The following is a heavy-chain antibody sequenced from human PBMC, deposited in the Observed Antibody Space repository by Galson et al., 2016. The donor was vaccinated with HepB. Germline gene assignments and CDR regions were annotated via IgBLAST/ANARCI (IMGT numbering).Heavy chain of an antibody. CDR3: ASVNAMIRDIRTLDL. CDR1: GFSFSDHY. J-gene: IGHJ3*01. V-gene: IGHV3-72*01. Sequence: SLRLSCAASGFSFSDHYMDWVRQAPGKGLEWVGRVRKRANGYTTEYGASVNGRFSVSRDDSKNTLYLQMNSLKSEDTAVYHCASVNAMIRDIRTLDLWGHGTMVTVSS. CDR2: VRKRANGYTT. D-gene: IGHD3-10*01.